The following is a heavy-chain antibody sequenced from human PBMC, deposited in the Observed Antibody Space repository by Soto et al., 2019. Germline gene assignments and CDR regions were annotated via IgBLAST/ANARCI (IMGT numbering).Heavy chain of an antibody. V-gene: IGHV1-69*12. CDR2: IIPIFGTA. CDR1: GGTFSSYA. CDR3: ARINSSGWYEAIDY. Sequence: QVQLVQSGAEVKKPGSSVKVSCKASGGTFSSYAISWVRQAPGQGLEWMGGIIPIFGTAHYAQKFQGRVTITADESTSTAYMELSSLRAEDTAVYYCARINSSGWYEAIDYWGQGTLVTVSS. J-gene: IGHJ4*02. D-gene: IGHD6-19*01.